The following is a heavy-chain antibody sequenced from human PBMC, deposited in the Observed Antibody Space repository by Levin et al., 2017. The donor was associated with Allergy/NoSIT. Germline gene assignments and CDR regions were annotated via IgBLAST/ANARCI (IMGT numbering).Heavy chain of an antibody. D-gene: IGHD6-6*01. J-gene: IGHJ6*02. CDR1: GFTVSSHY. V-gene: IGHV3-66*01. Sequence: GESLKISCAASGFTVSSHYMSWVRQAPGKGLEWVSVIYSGGSTYYADSVKGRFTISRDNSKNTLYLQMNSLRAEDTAVYYCARDRKLIYYYYGMDVWGQGTTVTVSS. CDR2: IYSGGST. CDR3: ARDRKLIYYYYGMDV.